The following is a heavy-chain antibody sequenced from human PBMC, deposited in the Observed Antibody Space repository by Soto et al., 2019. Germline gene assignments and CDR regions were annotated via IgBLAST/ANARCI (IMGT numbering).Heavy chain of an antibody. Sequence: QVLLVQSGAEVRKPGSSVKVSCKVSGVIFSRNAFSWVRQGPGQVLEWMGGIIPMSGTPTYAHKYQGRLTLTADESTTTVYIELSSLRSDDTSVYFCARRRGSASGSYHIPDFDFWGKGTLVTVSS. D-gene: IGHD1-26*01. V-gene: IGHV1-69*01. CDR3: ARRRGSASGSYHIPDFDF. CDR2: IIPMSGTP. CDR1: GVIFSRNA. J-gene: IGHJ4*02.